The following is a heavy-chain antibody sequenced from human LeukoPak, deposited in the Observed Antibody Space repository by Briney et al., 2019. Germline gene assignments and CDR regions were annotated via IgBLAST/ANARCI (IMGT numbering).Heavy chain of an antibody. CDR1: GFTFSSYE. Sequence: GGSLRLSCAASGFTFSSYEMNWVRQAPGQGLEWVSYISRSGSTIYYADSVKGRFAISRDNAKNSLYLQMNSLRAEDTAVYYSASLSSGWFRDWFDPWGQGTLVTVSS. V-gene: IGHV3-48*03. CDR3: ASLSSGWFRDWFDP. J-gene: IGHJ5*02. D-gene: IGHD6-19*01. CDR2: ISRSGSTI.